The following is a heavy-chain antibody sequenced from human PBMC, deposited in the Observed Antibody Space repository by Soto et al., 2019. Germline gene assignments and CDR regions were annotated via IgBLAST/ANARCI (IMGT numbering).Heavy chain of an antibody. J-gene: IGHJ4*02. Sequence: PSETLSLTCTVSGGSVSSGSYYWSWIRQPPGKGLEWIGYIYYSGSTNYNPSLKSRVTISVDTSKNQFSLKLSSVTAADTAVYYCARALDYYDSSGYYPYFDYWGQGTLVTVSS. CDR2: IYYSGST. CDR1: GGSVSSGSYY. CDR3: ARALDYYDSSGYYPYFDY. V-gene: IGHV4-61*01. D-gene: IGHD3-22*01.